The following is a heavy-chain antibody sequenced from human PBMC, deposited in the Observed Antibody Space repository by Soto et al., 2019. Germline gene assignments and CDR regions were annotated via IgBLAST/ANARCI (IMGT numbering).Heavy chain of an antibody. V-gene: IGHV4-31*03. CDR2: IYYSGST. CDR3: ARAELELPYGMDV. CDR1: GGSISSGGYY. J-gene: IGHJ6*02. Sequence: SETLSLTCTVSGGSISSGGYYWSWIRQHPGKGLEWIGYIYYSGSTYYNPSLKSRVTISVDTSKNQFSLKLSSVTAADTAVYYCARAELELPYGMDVWGQGTTVTVSS. D-gene: IGHD1-7*01.